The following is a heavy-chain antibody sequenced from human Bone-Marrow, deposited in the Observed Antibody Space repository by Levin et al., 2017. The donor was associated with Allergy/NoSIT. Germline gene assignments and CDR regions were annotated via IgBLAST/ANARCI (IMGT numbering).Heavy chain of an antibody. CDR3: VGLRRYCIRAYCPLPLTFDY. Sequence: KASETLSLTCTVSGGSIRSSNYYWGWVRQSPGKGPEWMTSFYFGGTTSYNPSLKSRVSISVDTSANHFSLRLASVTAADTAMYYCVGLRRYCIRAYCPLPLTFDYWGQGTLVIVSS. CDR2: FYFGGTT. J-gene: IGHJ4*02. CDR1: GGSIRSSNYY. D-gene: IGHD1-26*01. V-gene: IGHV4-39*07.